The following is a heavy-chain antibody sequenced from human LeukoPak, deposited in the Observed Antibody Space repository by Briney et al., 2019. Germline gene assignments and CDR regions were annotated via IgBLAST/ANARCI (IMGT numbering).Heavy chain of an antibody. J-gene: IGHJ4*02. CDR3: ARDLGFGYFDY. CDR1: GGSISNTNYY. V-gene: IGHV4-39*07. Sequence: SETLSLTCTVSGGSISNTNYYWGWIPQPPGKGLEWIGSIYYSGRTYYYPSLESRVTISVDASKNQFSLKLSSVTAADTAVYYCARDLGFGYFDYWGQGTLVTVSS. D-gene: IGHD3-16*01. CDR2: IYYSGRT.